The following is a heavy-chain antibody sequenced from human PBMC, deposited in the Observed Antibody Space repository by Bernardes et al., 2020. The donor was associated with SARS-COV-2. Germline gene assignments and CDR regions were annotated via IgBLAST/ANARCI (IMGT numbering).Heavy chain of an antibody. CDR2: ISYDGTYK. CDR3: AKEIGIQNFYGMDV. V-gene: IGHV3-30*18. Sequence: GGSLRLSCAASGFTFGTYGIHWVRQAPGKGLEWVAVISYDGTYKYYADSVKGRFTMSRDNSKNMLFLQMNSLRAEDTAVYYCAKEIGIQNFYGMDVWGQGTTVTVSS. CDR1: GFTFGTYG. D-gene: IGHD5-18*01. J-gene: IGHJ6*02.